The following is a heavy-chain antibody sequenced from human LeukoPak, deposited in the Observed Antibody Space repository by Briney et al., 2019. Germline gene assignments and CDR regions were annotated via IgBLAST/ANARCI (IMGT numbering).Heavy chain of an antibody. J-gene: IGHJ4*02. CDR1: GGSFSGYY. Sequence: SETLSLTCAVYGGSFSGYYWSWIRQPPGKGLEWIGEINHSGGTNYNPSLKSRVTISVDTSKNQFSLKLSSVTAADTAVYYCAMQRPGSSWYFLYWGQGTLVTVSS. CDR3: AMQRPGSSWYFLY. D-gene: IGHD6-13*01. V-gene: IGHV4-34*01. CDR2: INHSGGT.